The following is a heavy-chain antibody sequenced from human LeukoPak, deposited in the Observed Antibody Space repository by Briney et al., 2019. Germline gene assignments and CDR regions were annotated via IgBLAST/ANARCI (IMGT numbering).Heavy chain of an antibody. CDR2: ISSSSSYI. J-gene: IGHJ4*02. D-gene: IGHD6-13*01. CDR1: GFTFSSYS. Sequence: GGSLRLSCAASGFTFSSYSMNWVRQAPGEGLEWVSSISSSSSYIYYADSVKGRFTISRDNAKNSLYLQMNSLRAEDTAVYYCARVGAGTAFDYWGQGTLVTVSS. V-gene: IGHV3-21*01. CDR3: ARVGAGTAFDY.